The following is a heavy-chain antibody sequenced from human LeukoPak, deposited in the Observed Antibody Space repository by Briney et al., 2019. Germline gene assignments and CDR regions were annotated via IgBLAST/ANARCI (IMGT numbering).Heavy chain of an antibody. CDR1: GFTFDDYA. CDR3: AKDKSGSYPWYFDY. V-gene: IGHV3-9*01. J-gene: IGHJ4*02. Sequence: GRSLRLSCAASGFTFDDYAMHWVRQAPGKGLEWVSGISWNSGSIGYADSVKGRFTISRDNAKDSLYLQMNSLRAEDTALYYCAKDKSGSYPWYFDYWGQGTLVTVSS. CDR2: ISWNSGSI. D-gene: IGHD1-26*01.